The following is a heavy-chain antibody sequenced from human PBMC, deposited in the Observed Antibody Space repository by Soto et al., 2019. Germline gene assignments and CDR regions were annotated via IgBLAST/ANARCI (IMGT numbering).Heavy chain of an antibody. CDR1: GCTLSTFD. V-gene: IGHV3-13*01. CDR2: ICTLRDT. D-gene: IGHD3-16*01. Sequence: WLTLRLSCSVSGCTLSTFDIHWVRQAPGKGLEWISGICTLRDTFYAASVQGRFTISRQNPKNSVYLQINSLRAGAAAFYYPASGRSFSYDWTRRPMFDPWGQEALVAASS. J-gene: IGHJ5*02. CDR3: ASGRSFSYDWTRRPMFDP.